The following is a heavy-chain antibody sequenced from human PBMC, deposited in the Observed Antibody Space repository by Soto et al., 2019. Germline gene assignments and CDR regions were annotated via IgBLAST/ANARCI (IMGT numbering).Heavy chain of an antibody. V-gene: IGHV4-59*01. CDR3: GRSFSGAGARIRS. D-gene: IGHD2-8*02. CDR2: VYYTGST. CDR1: GGCISGKY. Sequence: SKTLSVTCIVSGGCISGKYWSRMRQSPGKEQEWLAYVYYTGSTNYSRCLRSRVGISVDTCKNAFSLRLRYVAVADTAVNVCGRSFSGAGARIRSWVRGTQVPVSS. J-gene: IGHJ5*02.